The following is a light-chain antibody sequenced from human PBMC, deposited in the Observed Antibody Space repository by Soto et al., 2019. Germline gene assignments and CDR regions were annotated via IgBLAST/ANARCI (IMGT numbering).Light chain of an antibody. J-gene: IGLJ1*01. CDR2: EVF. Sequence: QSVLTXPASVSGSPGQSXTXXXTXXXXXLGAYDYVSWYQQHPGKAPRLLIYEVFNRPSGVSDRFSGSKSANTASLTISGLQADDEADYYCSSYTASSARVFGPGTKVTVL. CDR3: SSYTASSARV. CDR1: XXXLGAYDY. V-gene: IGLV2-14*01.